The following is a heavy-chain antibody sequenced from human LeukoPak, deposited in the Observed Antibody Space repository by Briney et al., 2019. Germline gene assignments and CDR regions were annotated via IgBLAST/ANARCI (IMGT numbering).Heavy chain of an antibody. D-gene: IGHD2-2*01. J-gene: IGHJ4*02. CDR2: INSISRYI. Sequence: GGSLRLSCTASGFTFNTYTMNWVRQAPGKGLEWVSSINSISRYIFYADSVKGRFTISRDNAKNSLYLQMNSLRADDTAVYYCASYCSTTSCYAVDYWGQGTLVTVSS. CDR1: GFTFNTYT. V-gene: IGHV3-21*06. CDR3: ASYCSTTSCYAVDY.